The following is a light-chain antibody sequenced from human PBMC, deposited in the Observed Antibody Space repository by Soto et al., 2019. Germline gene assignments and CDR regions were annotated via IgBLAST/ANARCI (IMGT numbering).Light chain of an antibody. CDR2: GAS. J-gene: IGKJ1*01. CDR1: QSVNSNY. V-gene: IGKV3-20*01. Sequence: EIVLTQSPGTLSLSPGERATLSCRASQSVNSNYLAWYQQKPGQAPRLLIYGASSRATGIPDRFSGSGSGTDFTLTISRLEPEDFAMFFCQHYDSSPPTFGQGTKVEIK. CDR3: QHYDSSPPT.